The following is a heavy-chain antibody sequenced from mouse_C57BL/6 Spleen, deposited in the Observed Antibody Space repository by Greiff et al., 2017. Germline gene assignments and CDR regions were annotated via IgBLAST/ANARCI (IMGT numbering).Heavy chain of an antibody. Sequence: QVQLQQPGAELVRPGSSVKLSCKASGYTFTSYWMDWVKQRPGQGLEWIGNIYPSDSETHYNQKFKDKATLTVDKSSSTAYMQLSSLTSEDSAVYYCAREVGIYYGNSSGFAYWGQGTLVTVSA. CDR3: AREVGIYYGNSSGFAY. CDR1: GYTFTSYW. D-gene: IGHD2-1*01. V-gene: IGHV1-61*01. CDR2: IYPSDSET. J-gene: IGHJ3*01.